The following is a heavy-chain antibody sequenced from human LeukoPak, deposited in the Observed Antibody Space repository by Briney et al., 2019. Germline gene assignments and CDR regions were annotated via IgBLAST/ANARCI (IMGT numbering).Heavy chain of an antibody. Sequence: GGSPQISCKGSGYSFTSYWIGWVRQMPGKGLEWMGIIYPGDSDTRYSPSFQGQVTISADKSISTAYLQWSSPKASDTAMYYCARPDTAMATGAFDIWGQGTMVTVSS. CDR2: IYPGDSDT. D-gene: IGHD5-18*01. V-gene: IGHV5-51*01. CDR1: GYSFTSYW. J-gene: IGHJ3*02. CDR3: ARPDTAMATGAFDI.